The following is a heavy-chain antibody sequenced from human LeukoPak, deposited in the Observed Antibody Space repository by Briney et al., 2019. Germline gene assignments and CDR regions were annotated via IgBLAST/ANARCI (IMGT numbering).Heavy chain of an antibody. J-gene: IGHJ4*02. CDR3: AIIRFLEWPPSD. CDR2: INPSGGST. CDR1: GYTFTSYY. D-gene: IGHD3-3*01. V-gene: IGHV1-46*01. Sequence: ASVKVSCKASGYTFTSYYMHWVRQAPGQGLEWMGIINPSGGSTSYAQKFQGRVTMTRDTSTSTVYMEPSSLRSEDTAVYYCAIIRFLEWPPSDWGQGTLVTVSS.